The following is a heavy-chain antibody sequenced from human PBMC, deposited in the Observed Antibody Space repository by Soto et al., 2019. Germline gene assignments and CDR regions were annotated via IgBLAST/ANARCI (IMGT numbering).Heavy chain of an antibody. J-gene: IGHJ3*02. D-gene: IGHD2-2*02. CDR3: AKDPDIVVVPAAIPAFDI. V-gene: IGHV3-23*01. Sequence: GSLRLSCAASGFTFSSYAMSWVRQAPGKGLEWVSAISGSGGSTYYADSVKGRFTISRDNSKNTLYLQMNSLRAEDTAVYYCAKDPDIVVVPAAIPAFDIWGQGTMVTVSS. CDR1: GFTFSSYA. CDR2: ISGSGGST.